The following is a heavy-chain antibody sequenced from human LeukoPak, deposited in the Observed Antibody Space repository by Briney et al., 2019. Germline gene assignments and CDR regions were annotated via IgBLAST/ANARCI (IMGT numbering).Heavy chain of an antibody. CDR1: GFTFSSYA. CDR3: AKVPGTTFNYYYYYMDV. Sequence: GGSLRLSCAASGFTFSSYAMSWVRQAPGKGLEWVSAISGSGGSTYYADSVKGRFTISRDNSKNSLYLQMNSLRTEDTALYYCAKVPGTTFNYYYYYMDVWGKGTTVTVSS. V-gene: IGHV3-23*01. CDR2: ISGSGGST. J-gene: IGHJ6*03. D-gene: IGHD1-7*01.